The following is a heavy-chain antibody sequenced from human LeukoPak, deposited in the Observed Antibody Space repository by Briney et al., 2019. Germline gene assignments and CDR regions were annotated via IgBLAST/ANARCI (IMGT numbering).Heavy chain of an antibody. CDR1: GFTFSNYS. D-gene: IGHD3-22*01. CDR2: ITSSGSYM. V-gene: IGHV3-21*01. Sequence: GGSLRLSCAASGFTFSNYSMNWVRQAPGKGLEWVSSITSSGSYMYYAGSIKGRFTISRDNARNSLYLQMNSLRAEDTAVYYCAAYYYDSSGYRAFDIWGQGTMLTVSS. J-gene: IGHJ3*02. CDR3: AAYYYDSSGYRAFDI.